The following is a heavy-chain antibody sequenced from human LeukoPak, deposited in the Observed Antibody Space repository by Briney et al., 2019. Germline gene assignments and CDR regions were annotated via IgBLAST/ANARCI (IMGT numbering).Heavy chain of an antibody. Sequence: NPSETLSLTCNVSGGSISSSKKHWGWIRQPPGKGLEWIGSIYYSGSTYYNPSLKSRVTISVDTSKNQFSLKLSSVTAADTAVYYCARQGSIWWYAWYFDLWGRGTLVTVSS. V-gene: IGHV4-39*01. CDR3: ARQGSIWWYAWYFDL. CDR1: GGSISSSKKH. J-gene: IGHJ2*01. CDR2: IYYSGST. D-gene: IGHD2-15*01.